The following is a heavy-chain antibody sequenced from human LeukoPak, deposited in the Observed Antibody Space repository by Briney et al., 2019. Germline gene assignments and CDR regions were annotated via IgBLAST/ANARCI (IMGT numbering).Heavy chain of an antibody. Sequence: GGSLRLSRAASGFTFSSYAMSWVRQAPGKGLEWVSAISGSGGSTYYADSVKGRFTISRDNSKNTLYLRMNSLRAEDTAVYYCAKSNSSSWYRGSWFDPWGQGTLVTVSS. CDR3: AKSNSSSWYRGSWFDP. CDR2: ISGSGGST. V-gene: IGHV3-23*01. CDR1: GFTFSSYA. D-gene: IGHD6-13*01. J-gene: IGHJ5*02.